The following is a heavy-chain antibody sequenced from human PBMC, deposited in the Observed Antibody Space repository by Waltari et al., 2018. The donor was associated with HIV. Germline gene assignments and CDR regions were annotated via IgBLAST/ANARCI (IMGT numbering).Heavy chain of an antibody. CDR1: GYYISRGYY. Sequence: QVQLQESGPGLVKSSETLSLTCAVPGYYISRGYYWGWIRQPPGKGLEWIGTIHHSGSYYYNPSLKSRVTISVDTSKHHVSLTLSSVTAADTAVYYCARNTYYERSGYDFWGQGYLVTVSS. CDR3: ARNTYYERSGYDF. J-gene: IGHJ4*02. CDR2: IHHSGSY. V-gene: IGHV4-38-2*01. D-gene: IGHD3-22*01.